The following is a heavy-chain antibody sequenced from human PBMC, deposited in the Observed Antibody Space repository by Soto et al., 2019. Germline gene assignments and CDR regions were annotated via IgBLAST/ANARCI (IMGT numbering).Heavy chain of an antibody. Sequence: GGSLRLSCVASGFTFRTYTMNWLLEAPGKGLEWVSGIRGFSPYTFYAESVKGRFTISRDNAKNTLYLQMNSLGVEDTAVYYCARDRGYDAHDYYYNAMDVWGQGTTVTVSS. CDR2: IRGFSPYT. CDR1: GFTFRTYT. D-gene: IGHD2-15*01. J-gene: IGHJ6*01. V-gene: IGHV3-21*01. CDR3: ARDRGYDAHDYYYNAMDV.